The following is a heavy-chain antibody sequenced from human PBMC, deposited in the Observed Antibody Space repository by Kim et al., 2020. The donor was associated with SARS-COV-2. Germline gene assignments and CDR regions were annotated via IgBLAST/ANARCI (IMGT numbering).Heavy chain of an antibody. CDR2: ISYDGSNK. J-gene: IGHJ4*02. D-gene: IGHD2-2*02. CDR1: GFTFSSYG. V-gene: IGHV3-30*18. Sequence: GWSLRLSCAASGFTFSSYGMHWVRQAPGKGLEWVAVISYDGSNKYYADSVKGRFTISRDNSKNTLYLQMNSLRAEDTAVYYCAKDITVLYEEGDYWGQGTLVTVSS. CDR3: AKDITVLYEEGDY.